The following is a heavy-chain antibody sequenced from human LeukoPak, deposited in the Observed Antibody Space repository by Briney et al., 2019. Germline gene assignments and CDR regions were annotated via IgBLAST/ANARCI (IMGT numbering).Heavy chain of an antibody. Sequence: GGSLRLSCAASGFSFSAYAMSWVRQAPGKGLEWVSGIGASGLNTYYADSVKGRFTISRDNAKNSLYLQMNSLRAEDTAVYYCARVQTRRNLEWQSPYYYCMDVWGKGTTVTVSS. CDR1: GFSFSAYA. D-gene: IGHD3-3*01. V-gene: IGHV3-21*01. J-gene: IGHJ6*03. CDR2: IGASGLNT. CDR3: ARVQTRRNLEWQSPYYYCMDV.